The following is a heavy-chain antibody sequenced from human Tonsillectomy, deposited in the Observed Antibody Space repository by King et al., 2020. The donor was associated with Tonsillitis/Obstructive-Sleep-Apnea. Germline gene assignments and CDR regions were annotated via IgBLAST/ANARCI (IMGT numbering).Heavy chain of an antibody. V-gene: IGHV3-64D*06. D-gene: IGHD2-2*01. Sequence: VQLVESGGGLVQPGGSLRLSCSASGFTFSRNAIHWARQAPGKGLEHISAISSNGGNTYYADSVKGRFTVSRDNSKNTLYLQMSSLRAEDTAVYYCVKVAEYCSSTSCQYYFDYWGQGTLVTVSS. J-gene: IGHJ4*02. CDR3: VKVAEYCSSTSCQYYFDY. CDR1: GFTFSRNA. CDR2: ISSNGGNT.